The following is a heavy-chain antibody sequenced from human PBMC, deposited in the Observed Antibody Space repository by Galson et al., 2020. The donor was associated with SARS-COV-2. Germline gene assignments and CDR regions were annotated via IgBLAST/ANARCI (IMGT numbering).Heavy chain of an antibody. Sequence: GESLKISCKASGYTFTSYDINWVRQATGQGLEWMGWMNPNSGNTGYAQKFQGRVTMTRNTSISTAYMELSSLRSEDTAVYYCASATPLPYDSSCYHPGYYDGMDVWGQGTTVTVSS. V-gene: IGHV1-8*01. D-gene: IGHD3-22*01. CDR3: ASATPLPYDSSCYHPGYYDGMDV. CDR2: MNPNSGNT. J-gene: IGHJ6*02. CDR1: GYTFTSYD.